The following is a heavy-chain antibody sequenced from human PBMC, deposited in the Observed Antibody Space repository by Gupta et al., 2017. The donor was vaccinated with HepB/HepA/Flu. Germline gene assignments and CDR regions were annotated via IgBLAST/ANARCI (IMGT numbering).Heavy chain of an antibody. J-gene: IGHJ5*02. D-gene: IGHD6-13*01. V-gene: IGHV2-26*01. CDR1: GFSLSNARMG. CDR2: IFSNDEK. CDR3: ARRRAEGYSSSWYKFDP. Sequence: QVTLKESGPVLVKPTETLTLTCTVSGFSLSNARMGVSWIRQPPGKALEWLAHIFSNDEKSYSTSLKSRLTISKDTSKSQVVLTMTNMDPVDTATYYCARRRAEGYSSSWYKFDPWGQGTLGTVSS.